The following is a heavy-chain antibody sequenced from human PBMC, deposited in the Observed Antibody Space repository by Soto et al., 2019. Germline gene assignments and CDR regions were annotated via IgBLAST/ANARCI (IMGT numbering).Heavy chain of an antibody. V-gene: IGHV5-51*01. Sequence: GESLKISCKGSGYSFISHWIGWVRQVPGKGLERMASIYPGDSDTRYSPSFQGQVTISANKSISTAYLQWSTLKASDIAMYYCARHRSYQYESYCNLNINGMDVWGQGTTVTVSS. CDR3: ARHRSYQYESYCNLNINGMDV. J-gene: IGHJ6*02. CDR1: GYSFISHW. CDR2: IYPGDSDT. D-gene: IGHD3-10*01.